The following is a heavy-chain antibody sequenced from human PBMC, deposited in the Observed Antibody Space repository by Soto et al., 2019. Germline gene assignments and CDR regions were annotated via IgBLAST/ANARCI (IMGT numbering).Heavy chain of an antibody. CDR3: ARQPAYYYYGMDV. CDR1: GFTFSSYW. Sequence: EVLLVESGGGLVQPGGSLRLSCAASGFTFSSYWMHWVRQAPGKGLVWVSRINSDGSSTSYADSVKGRFTISRDNAKNTLYLQMNSLRAEDTAVYYCARQPAYYYYGMDVWGQGTTVTVSS. J-gene: IGHJ6*02. CDR2: INSDGSST. V-gene: IGHV3-74*01.